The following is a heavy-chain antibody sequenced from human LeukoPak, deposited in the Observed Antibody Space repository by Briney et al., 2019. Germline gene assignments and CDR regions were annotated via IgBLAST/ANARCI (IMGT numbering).Heavy chain of an antibody. D-gene: IGHD2-15*01. CDR1: GFIFSNHA. V-gene: IGHV3-30*02. J-gene: IGHJ4*02. CDR3: VVEVGSRQMNS. Sequence: GGSLRLSCSVSGFIFSNHAMHWVRQAPGKGLECVAYISYDGSIQLYGDSVKGRFTISRDNSKDMLFLQMNSLRVDDTAIYYCVVEVGSRQMNSWGQGTLVTVSS. CDR2: ISYDGSIQ.